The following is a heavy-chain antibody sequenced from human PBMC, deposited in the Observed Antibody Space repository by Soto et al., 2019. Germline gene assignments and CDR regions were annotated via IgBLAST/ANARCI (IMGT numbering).Heavy chain of an antibody. D-gene: IGHD2-2*01. J-gene: IGHJ6*02. V-gene: IGHV1-69*01. CDR2: IIPIFGTA. CDR3: ARGWYGSSTSCYHYYGMDV. CDR1: GGTFSSYA. Sequence: QVKLVQSGAEVKKPGSSVKVSCKASGGTFSSYAISWVRQAPGQGLEWMGAIIPIFGTANYAQKFQGRVTVTADESTSTVYVELSSLRSEDTAVYYCARGWYGSSTSCYHYYGMDVWGQGTTVTVSS.